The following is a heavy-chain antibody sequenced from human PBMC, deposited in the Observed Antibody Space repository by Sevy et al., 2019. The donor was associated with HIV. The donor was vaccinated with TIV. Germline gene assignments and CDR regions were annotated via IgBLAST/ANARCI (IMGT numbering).Heavy chain of an antibody. J-gene: IGHJ2*01. Sequence: GGSLRLSCAASGFTFNNYAMSWVRQAPGKGLEGKGLEWVSTISGGGGGTDYADSVRGRFTISRDNSENTLYLQVNSLRVEDTAVYYCAKHYIHDIADGWYFDLWGRGTLVTVSS. V-gene: IGHV3-23*01. CDR2: ISGGGGGT. CDR3: AKHYIHDIADGWYFDL. CDR1: GFTFNNYA. D-gene: IGHD6-13*01.